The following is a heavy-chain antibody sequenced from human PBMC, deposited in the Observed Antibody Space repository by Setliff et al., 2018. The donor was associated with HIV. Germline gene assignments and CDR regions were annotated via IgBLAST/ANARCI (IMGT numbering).Heavy chain of an antibody. J-gene: IGHJ6*03. D-gene: IGHD1-1*01. Sequence: PSETLSLTCAVYGGSFTNYYWSWIRQPPGKGLEWIGEINHSGSTNYNPSRKSRVTLSLDTSYNQFSLKVKSVTAADTAVYYCATGRLYYYMDVWGKGTTVTVSS. CDR3: ATGRLYYYMDV. V-gene: IGHV4-34*01. CDR2: INHSGST. CDR1: GGSFTNYY.